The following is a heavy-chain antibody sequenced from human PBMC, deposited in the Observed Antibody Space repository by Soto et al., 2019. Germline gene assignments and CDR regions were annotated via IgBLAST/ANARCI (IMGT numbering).Heavy chain of an antibody. CDR2: IIPILGIA. D-gene: IGHD6-6*01. CDR3: ARERGGAAPVDY. CDR1: GGTFSSYT. V-gene: IGHV1-69*08. J-gene: IGHJ4*02. Sequence: QVQLVQSGAEVKKPGSSVKVSCKASGGTFSSYTISWVRQAPGQGLEWMGRIIPILGIANYAQKFQGRVTITADKSTSTAYMELSSLRAEDTAVYYCARERGGAAPVDYWGQGTLVTVSS.